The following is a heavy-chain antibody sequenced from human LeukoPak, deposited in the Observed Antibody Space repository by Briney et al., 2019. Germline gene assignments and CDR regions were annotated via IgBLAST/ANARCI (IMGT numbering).Heavy chain of an antibody. D-gene: IGHD4-17*01. CDR3: ARRPHTVTTHYFDY. Sequence: SETLSLTCAVSGYSISSGYYWGWIRQPPGKGLEWIGSIYHSGSTYYNLSLKSRVTISVDTSKNQFSLKLSSVTAADTAVYYCARRPHTVTTHYFDYWGQGTLVTVSS. J-gene: IGHJ4*02. CDR2: IYHSGST. CDR1: GYSISSGYY. V-gene: IGHV4-38-2*01.